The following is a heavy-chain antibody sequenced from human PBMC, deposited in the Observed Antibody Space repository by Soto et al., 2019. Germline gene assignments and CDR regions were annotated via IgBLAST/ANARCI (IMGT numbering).Heavy chain of an antibody. CDR2: INPSGGHT. D-gene: IGHD3-10*01. J-gene: IGHJ6*02. Sequence: ASVKVSCKASVYTFTSYYLQWVRQAPGQGLEWMGIINPSGGHTSYAQKFHGRVTMTSDTSTSTVYMELSSLRSEDTAVYYCARGPLRGFGELLPYYYDMDVWGQGTTVTVSS. CDR1: VYTFTSYY. CDR3: ARGPLRGFGELLPYYYDMDV. V-gene: IGHV1-46*01.